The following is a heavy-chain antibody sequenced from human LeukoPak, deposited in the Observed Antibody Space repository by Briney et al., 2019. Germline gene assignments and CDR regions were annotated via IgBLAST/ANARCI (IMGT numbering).Heavy chain of an antibody. D-gene: IGHD2-15*01. V-gene: IGHV3-15*05. CDR3: VGYCSGGNCPNAFDI. J-gene: IGHJ3*02. CDR2: IKSKTDGGTT. Sequence: GGSLRLPCAASGFTFSNAWMSWVRQAPGKGLEWVGRIKSKTDGGTTDYAAPVKGRFTISRDDSKNTLYLQMNSLKTEDTAVYYCVGYCSGGNCPNAFDIWGQGTMVTVSS. CDR1: GFTFSNAW.